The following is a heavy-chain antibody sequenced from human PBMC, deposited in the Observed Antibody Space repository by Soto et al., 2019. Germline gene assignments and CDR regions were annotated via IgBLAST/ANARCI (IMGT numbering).Heavy chain of an antibody. CDR3: AREVGGCTWYLSGDRYYVYGMDV. CDR2: TYFRSQWYS. V-gene: IGHV6-1*01. CDR1: GDSVSSNSAA. J-gene: IGHJ6*02. D-gene: IGHD6-13*01. Sequence: PSQTLSLTCAISGDSVSSNSAAWNWIRQSPSRGLEWLGRTYFRSQWYSDFALSVKSRITITPDTSKNQFSLHLNSVTPEDAAVYYCAREVGGCTWYLSGDRYYVYGMDVWGQGTTVTVSS.